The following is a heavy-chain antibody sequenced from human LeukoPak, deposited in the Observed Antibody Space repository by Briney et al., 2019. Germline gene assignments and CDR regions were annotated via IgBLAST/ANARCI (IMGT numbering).Heavy chain of an antibody. CDR2: IYHSGNT. D-gene: IGHD1-26*01. CDR1: GGSISGSSNY. CDR3: ARGGSPQGY. Sequence: SETLSLXCTVSGGSISGSSNYWGCVRQPPGKGLEWIGSIYHSGNTYYNPSLKSRVTISVDTSKNQFSLKLSSVTAADTAVYYCARGGSPQGYWGQGTLVTVSS. V-gene: IGHV4-39*01. J-gene: IGHJ4*02.